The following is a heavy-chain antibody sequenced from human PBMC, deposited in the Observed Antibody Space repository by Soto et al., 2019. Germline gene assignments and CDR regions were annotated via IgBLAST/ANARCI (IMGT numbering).Heavy chain of an antibody. CDR2: INAGNGNT. CDR1: GYTFTSYA. D-gene: IGHD6-19*01. V-gene: IGHV1-3*01. CDR3: ARGVAGPLHWFDP. Sequence: ASVKVSCKASGYTFTSYAMHWVRQAPGQRLEWMGWINAGNGNTKYSQKFQGRVTITRDASASTAYMELSSLRSEDTAVYYCARGVAGPLHWFDPWGQGILVTVSS. J-gene: IGHJ5*02.